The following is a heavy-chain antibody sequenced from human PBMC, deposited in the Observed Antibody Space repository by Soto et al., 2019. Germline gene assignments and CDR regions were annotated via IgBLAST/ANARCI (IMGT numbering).Heavy chain of an antibody. CDR2: INSDGSST. V-gene: IGHV3-74*01. J-gene: IGHJ4*02. CDR3: ARDIGRTLDY. CDR1: GFTFIRYW. Sequence: EVQLVEAGGGLVQPGGSLRLSCAASGFTFIRYWMNWVRQAPGKGLGWVSLINSDGSSTGYADSVRGRFTSSRDNAKNTLYLQMNSLRAEDTAVYYCARDIGRTLDYWGQGTLVTVSS. D-gene: IGHD2-15*01.